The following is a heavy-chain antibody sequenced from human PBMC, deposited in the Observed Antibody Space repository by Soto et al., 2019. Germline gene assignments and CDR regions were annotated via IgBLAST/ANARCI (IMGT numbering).Heavy chain of an antibody. CDR1: GDTFSTYW. V-gene: IGHV3-7*01. CDR3: ARLITFDWDFDL. J-gene: IGHJ2*01. CDR2: IKQDGSDD. Sequence: EVQLVESGGALVQPGGSLRLSCADSGDTFSTYWMSWVRQAPGKGLEWVANIKQDGSDDFYVDSVKGRFTISRDNANNSLFLQMHSLTVEDTAVYYCARLITFDWDFDLWGRGTLVTVSS. D-gene: IGHD3-16*01.